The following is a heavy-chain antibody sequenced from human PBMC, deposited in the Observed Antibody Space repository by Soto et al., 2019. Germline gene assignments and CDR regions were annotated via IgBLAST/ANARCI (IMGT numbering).Heavy chain of an antibody. V-gene: IGHV4-30-4*01. D-gene: IGHD2-8*01. CDR2: IYYSGST. J-gene: IGHJ4*02. CDR1: GGPISSGDYY. CDR3: ARVNSTNGVCLIDY. Sequence: PSETLSLTCTVSGGPISSGDYYRSWIRQPPGKGLEWSGYIYYSGSTYYNPSLKSRVTISVDTSKNQFSLKLSSVTAADTAVYYCARVNSTNGVCLIDYWGQGTLVTVS.